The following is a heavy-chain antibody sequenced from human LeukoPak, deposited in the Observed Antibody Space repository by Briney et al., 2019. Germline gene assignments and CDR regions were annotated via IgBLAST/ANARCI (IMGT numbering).Heavy chain of an antibody. V-gene: IGHV4-30-2*01. J-gene: IGHJ4*02. CDR2: IYHNGST. D-gene: IGHD3-22*01. CDR1: GGSISSGGYS. CDR3: ASSPNYYDSSGHTPFDY. Sequence: SQTLSLTCAVSGGSISSGGYSWSWIRQPPGKGLEWIGYIYHNGSTYYNPSLKSRVTISVDRSKNQFSLKLSSVTAADTAVYYCASSPNYYDSSGHTPFDYWGQGTLVTVSS.